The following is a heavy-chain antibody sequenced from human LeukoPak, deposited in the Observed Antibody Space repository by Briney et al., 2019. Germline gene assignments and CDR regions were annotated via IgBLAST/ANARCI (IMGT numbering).Heavy chain of an antibody. CDR1: GFTFSSYS. Sequence: PGGSLRLSCAASGFTFSSYSMNWVRQAPGKGLEWVSVIYSGGSTYYADSVKGRFTISRDNSKNTLYLQMNSLRAEDTAVYYCARVGGNKDGIAAALDYWGQGTLVTVSS. CDR3: ARVGGNKDGIAAALDY. D-gene: IGHD6-13*01. CDR2: IYSGGST. V-gene: IGHV3-53*01. J-gene: IGHJ4*02.